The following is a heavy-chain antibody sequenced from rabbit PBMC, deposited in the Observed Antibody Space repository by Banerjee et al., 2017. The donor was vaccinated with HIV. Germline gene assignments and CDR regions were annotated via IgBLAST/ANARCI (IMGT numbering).Heavy chain of an antibody. CDR2: INTSSGNT. V-gene: IGHV1S45*01. D-gene: IGHD6-1*01. CDR3: ARESLIGYDL. CDR1: EFDLSTYV. Sequence: QQQLVESGGGLVQPGGSLKLSCKASEFDLSTYVMCWVRQAPGKGLEWIACINTSSGNTVYATWAKGRFTISRTSSTTVALQMTSLTAADTATYFCARESLIGYDLWGPGTLVTVS. J-gene: IGHJ6*01.